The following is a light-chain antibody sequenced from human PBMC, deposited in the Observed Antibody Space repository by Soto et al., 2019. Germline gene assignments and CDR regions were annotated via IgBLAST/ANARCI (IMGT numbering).Light chain of an antibody. CDR1: QSISSW. V-gene: IGKV1-5*03. Sequence: DIQMTQSPSTLSASVGDRVTITCRASQSISSWLAWYQQKPGKAPKLLIYKASTLESGVPSRFSGSGSWTEFTLTITRLPPDDFATYYCQQYNTYTACGQGTKVEIK. J-gene: IGKJ1*01. CDR2: KAS. CDR3: QQYNTYTA.